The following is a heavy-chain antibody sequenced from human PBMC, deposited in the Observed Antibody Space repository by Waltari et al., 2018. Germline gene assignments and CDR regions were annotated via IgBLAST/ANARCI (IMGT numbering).Heavy chain of an antibody. J-gene: IGHJ5*02. V-gene: IGHV2-26*01. Sequence: QGTLKETGPVLVKPTETLTLTCTVSGFSLSTGSMGMSWIRQPPGKALEWLGSIFSNDEKSYSISLKSRLTISKDTSKSQVVLTLTNMDPVDTATYYCSRLVGWNGGNWFDPWGQGTLVTVSS. D-gene: IGHD1-1*01. CDR3: SRLVGWNGGNWFDP. CDR1: GFSLSTGSMG. CDR2: IFSNDEK.